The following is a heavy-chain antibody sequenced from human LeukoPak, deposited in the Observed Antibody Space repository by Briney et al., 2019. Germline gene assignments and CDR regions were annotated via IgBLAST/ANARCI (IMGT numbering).Heavy chain of an antibody. D-gene: IGHD2-8*01. CDR2: ISYDGSNK. CDR1: GFXFSSYA. Sequence: GRSLRLSCGASGFXFSSYAIHWVRQAPGKGLEWVADISYDGSNKYYADSVKGRFTISRDNSKNTLYLQMNSLRAEDTAVYYCARGPERTGVGTRYYYDMDVWGQGTTVTVSS. J-gene: IGHJ6*02. CDR3: ARGPERTGVGTRYYYDMDV. V-gene: IGHV3-30-3*01.